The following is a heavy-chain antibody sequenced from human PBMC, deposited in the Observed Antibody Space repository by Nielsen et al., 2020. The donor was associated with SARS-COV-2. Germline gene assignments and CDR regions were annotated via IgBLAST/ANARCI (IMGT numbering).Heavy chain of an antibody. CDR1: GFTLSSYA. J-gene: IGHJ4*02. D-gene: IGHD1-26*01. CDR2: ISYDGSNK. CDR3: ARDWDGFDY. Sequence: GESLKISCAASGFTLSSYAMHWVRQAPGKGLQWVAVISYDGSNKYYADSVEGRFTVSRDNSKNTLYLQMSSLRAEDTAVYYCARDWDGFDYWGQGTLVTVSS. V-gene: IGHV3-30-3*01.